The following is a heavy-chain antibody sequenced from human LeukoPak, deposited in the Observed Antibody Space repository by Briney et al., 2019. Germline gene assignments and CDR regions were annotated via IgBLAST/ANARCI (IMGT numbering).Heavy chain of an antibody. CDR2: ISYSGGP. Sequence: PSETLSLTCTVSGGSISSNNYHWGWIRQPPGKGLEWIGSISYSGGPYYNPSLKSRVTISLDTSRSQFSLKLNYMTDADTAVYYCARDKSVNWGLFDYWGQGILVTVSS. CDR1: GGSISSNNYH. J-gene: IGHJ4*02. D-gene: IGHD7-27*01. CDR3: ARDKSVNWGLFDY. V-gene: IGHV4-39*07.